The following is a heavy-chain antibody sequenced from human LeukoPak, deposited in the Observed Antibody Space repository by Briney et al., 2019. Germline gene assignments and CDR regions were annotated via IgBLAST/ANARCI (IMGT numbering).Heavy chain of an antibody. V-gene: IGHV3-23*01. CDR1: GFTFSSYA. CDR3: ATDSDYYDTSGYLY. Sequence: SGGSLRLSCAASGFTFSSYAMSWVRQAPGKGLEWVSAISGSGGSTYYADSVKGRFTISRDNSKNTLYLQMNSLRAEDTAVYYCATDSDYYDTSGYLYWGQGTLVTVSS. D-gene: IGHD3-22*01. J-gene: IGHJ4*02. CDR2: ISGSGGST.